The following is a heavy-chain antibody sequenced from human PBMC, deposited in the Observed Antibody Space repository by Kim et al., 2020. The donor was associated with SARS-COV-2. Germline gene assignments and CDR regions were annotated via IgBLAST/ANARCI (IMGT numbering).Heavy chain of an antibody. D-gene: IGHD3-3*01. V-gene: IGHV3-33*08. Sequence: GGSLRLSCAASGFTFSSYGMHWVRQAPGKGLEWVAVIWYDGNNKFYADSVKGRFTISRDNSKNTLYLQMNSLRAEDTAVYYCARDWPRGVFFDYWGQGTLVTVSS. CDR1: GFTFSSYG. J-gene: IGHJ4*02. CDR2: IWYDGNNK. CDR3: ARDWPRGVFFDY.